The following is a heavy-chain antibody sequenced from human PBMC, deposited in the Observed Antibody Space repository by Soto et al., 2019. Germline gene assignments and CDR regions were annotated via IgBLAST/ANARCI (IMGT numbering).Heavy chain of an antibody. CDR3: ASDGYSGYDWSTGGAFDI. CDR2: INAYNGNT. CDR1: VYTFTGYY. D-gene: IGHD5-12*01. Sequence: PVKVSCKASVYTFTGYYIHWVRHAPGQGLEWMGWINAYNGNTNYAQKLQGRVTMTRDTSTSTAYMELRSLRSDDTAVYYCASDGYSGYDWSTGGAFDIWGQGPMVTVSS. V-gene: IGHV1-18*01. J-gene: IGHJ3*02.